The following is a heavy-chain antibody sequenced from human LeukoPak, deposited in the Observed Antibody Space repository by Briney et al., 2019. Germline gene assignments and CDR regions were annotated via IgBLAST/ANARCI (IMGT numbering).Heavy chain of an antibody. CDR3: AGRRGSGTNGYGNWFDP. Sequence: GASLKISCKSSGYHFTSYWIGWVRPMPGKGLEWMGILYPGGSDTRYSPSFQGQVTISADKSISTAYLQWSSLKASDTAMYYCAGRRGSGTNGYGNWFDPWGQGTLVTVSS. CDR2: LYPGGSDT. CDR1: GYHFTSYW. D-gene: IGHD3-10*01. J-gene: IGHJ5*02. V-gene: IGHV5-51*01.